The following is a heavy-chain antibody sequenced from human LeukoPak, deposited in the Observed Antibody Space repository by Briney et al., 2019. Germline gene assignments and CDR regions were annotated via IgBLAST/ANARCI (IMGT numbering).Heavy chain of an antibody. D-gene: IGHD5-18*01. CDR1: GGSFSGYY. CDR2: INHSGST. CDR3: ARGRRLYSYGSVSDY. Sequence: SETLSLTCAVYGGSFSGYYWSWVRQPPGKGLEWIGEINHSGSTNYNPSLKSRVTISVDTSKNQFSLKLSSVTAADTAVYYCARGRRLYSYGSVSDYWGQGTLVTVSS. V-gene: IGHV4-34*01. J-gene: IGHJ4*02.